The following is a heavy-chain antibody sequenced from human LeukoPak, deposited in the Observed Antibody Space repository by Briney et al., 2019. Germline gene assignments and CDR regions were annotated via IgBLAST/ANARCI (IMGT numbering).Heavy chain of an antibody. CDR1: AFTFSSYS. J-gene: IGHJ6*03. D-gene: IGHD2-15*01. CDR3: AKNGDRGAYCTGGTCYPYFYYYMDV. CDR2: ISSRSSYI. V-gene: IGHV3-21*01. Sequence: PGGSLRLSCAASAFTFSSYSMNWVRQAPGKGLEWVSSISSRSSYIYYADSVKGRFTISRDNAKNSLYLQMNSLRAEDTAVYYCAKNGDRGAYCTGGTCYPYFYYYMDVWGKGTTVTI.